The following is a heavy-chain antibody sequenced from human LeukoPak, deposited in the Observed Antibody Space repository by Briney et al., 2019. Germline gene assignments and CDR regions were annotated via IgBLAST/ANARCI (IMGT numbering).Heavy chain of an antibody. D-gene: IGHD3-3*01. CDR1: GFTFSSYG. V-gene: IGHV3-33*06. CDR3: AKGKYDFWSGYSNAEYFQH. Sequence: GSLRLSCAASGFTFSSYGMHWVRQAPGKGLEWVAVIWYDGSNKYYADSVKGRFTISRDNSKNTLYLQMNSLRAKGTAVYYCAKGKYDFWSGYSNAEYFQHWGQGTLVTVSS. CDR2: IWYDGSNK. J-gene: IGHJ1*01.